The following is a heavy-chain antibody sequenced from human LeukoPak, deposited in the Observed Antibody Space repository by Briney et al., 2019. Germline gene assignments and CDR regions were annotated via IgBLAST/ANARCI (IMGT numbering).Heavy chain of an antibody. J-gene: IGHJ4*02. CDR1: GFTFSSYA. CDR2: ISYDGSNK. Sequence: GGSLRLSCAASGFTFSSYAMSWVRQAPGKGLEWVAVISYDGSNKYYADSVKGRFTISRDNSKNTLYLQMNSLRAEDTAAYYCARDSGSSWVNYFDYWGQGTLVTVSS. V-gene: IGHV3-30-3*01. CDR3: ARDSGSSWVNYFDY. D-gene: IGHD6-6*01.